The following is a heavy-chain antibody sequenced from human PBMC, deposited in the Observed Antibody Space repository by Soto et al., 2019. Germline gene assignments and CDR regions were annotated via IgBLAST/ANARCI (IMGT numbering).Heavy chain of an antibody. J-gene: IGHJ4*02. CDR3: ARGTWGISWPNYFDY. CDR2: IYAGGST. V-gene: IGHV3-53*01. Sequence: GGSLSLSCTAPGFSISSNYMSWVRPAPGKGLEWVSVIYAGGSTSYADSVKGRFTISRDNSKNTLYLQMNYLRAEDTAVYYCARGTWGISWPNYFDYWGQGVLVTVSS. D-gene: IGHD6-13*01. CDR1: GFSISSNY.